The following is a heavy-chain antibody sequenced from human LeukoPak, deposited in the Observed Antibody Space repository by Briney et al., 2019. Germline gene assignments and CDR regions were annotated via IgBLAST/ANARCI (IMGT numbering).Heavy chain of an antibody. CDR1: GGSISSYY. Sequence: SETLSLTCTVSGGSISSYYWSWIRQPPGKGLEWIGYIYTSGTTNYNPSLKSRVTISVDTSKNQFSLKLSSVTAADTAVYYCARQGTVYRGWNAFDIWGQGTMVTVSS. J-gene: IGHJ3*02. CDR3: ARQGTVYRGWNAFDI. V-gene: IGHV4-4*09. CDR2: IYTSGTT. D-gene: IGHD1-1*01.